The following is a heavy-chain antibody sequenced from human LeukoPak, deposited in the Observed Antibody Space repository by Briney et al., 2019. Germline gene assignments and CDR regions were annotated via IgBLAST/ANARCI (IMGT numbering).Heavy chain of an antibody. CDR2: INPNSGGT. CDR1: GYTFTGYY. CDR3: ARRRITMVRGVIPNWFDP. Sequence: ASVKVSCKASGYTFTGYYMHWVRQAPGQGLEWMRWINPNSGGTNYAQKFQGRVTMTRDTSISTAYMELSRLRSDDTAVYYCARRRITMVRGVIPNWFDPWGQGTLVTVSS. D-gene: IGHD3-10*01. J-gene: IGHJ5*02. V-gene: IGHV1-2*02.